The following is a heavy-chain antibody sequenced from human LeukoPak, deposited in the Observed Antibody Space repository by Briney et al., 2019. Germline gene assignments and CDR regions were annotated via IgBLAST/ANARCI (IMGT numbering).Heavy chain of an antibody. CDR2: IYSGDST. CDR3: ARGGSSDVFDI. CDR1: EFSVGSNY. J-gene: IGHJ3*02. Sequence: PGGSLRLSCAASEFSVGSNYMTWVRQAPGKGLEWVSVIYSGDSTDYADSVKGRFTISRDNSKNTLYLQMNSLRAEDTAVYYCARGGSSDVFDIWGQGTLVTVSS. V-gene: IGHV3-53*01.